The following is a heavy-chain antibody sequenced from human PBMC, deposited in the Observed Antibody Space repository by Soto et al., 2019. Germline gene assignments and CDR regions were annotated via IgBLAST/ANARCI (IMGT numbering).Heavy chain of an antibody. V-gene: IGHV4-34*01. CDR2: INHSGST. D-gene: IGHD3-3*01. CDR1: GGSFSGYY. J-gene: IGHJ5*02. CDR3: ARGPTRRYDFWSGQAPFDP. Sequence: QVQLQQWGAGLLKPSETLSLISAVYGGSFSGYYWSWIRQPPGKGLEWIGEINHSGSTNYNPSLKSRVTISVDTSKNQFSLKLSSVTAADTAVYYCARGPTRRYDFWSGQAPFDPWGQRTLVTVSS.